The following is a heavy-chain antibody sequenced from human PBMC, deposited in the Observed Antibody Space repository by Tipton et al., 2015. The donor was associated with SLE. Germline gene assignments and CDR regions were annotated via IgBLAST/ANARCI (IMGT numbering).Heavy chain of an antibody. D-gene: IGHD3-3*01. CDR1: GYTFTGYY. CDR3: ARGMYSDFWSGSYGMDV. V-gene: IGHV1-2*06. J-gene: IGHJ6*02. CDR2: INPNSGGT. Sequence: QSGPEVKKPGASVKVSCKASGYTFTGYYMHWVRQAPGQGLEWMGRINPNSGGTDYAQKFQGRVTMTRDTSISTAYMELSSLRSEDTAVYYCARGMYSDFWSGSYGMDVWGQGTTVTVSS.